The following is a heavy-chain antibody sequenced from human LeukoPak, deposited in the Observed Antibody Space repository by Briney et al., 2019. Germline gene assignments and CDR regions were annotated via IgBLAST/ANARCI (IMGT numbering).Heavy chain of an antibody. V-gene: IGHV4-59*01. CDR3: ARGRGSYCSSTSCYIPHLVIDY. J-gene: IGHJ4*02. CDR2: IYYSGST. CDR1: GGSISSYY. Sequence: SETLSLTCTVSGGSISSYYWSWIRQPPGKGLEWIGYIYYSGSTNYNPSLKSRVTISVDTSKNQFSLKLRSVTAADTAVYYCARGRGSYCSSTSCYIPHLVIDYWGQGTLVTVSS. D-gene: IGHD2-2*01.